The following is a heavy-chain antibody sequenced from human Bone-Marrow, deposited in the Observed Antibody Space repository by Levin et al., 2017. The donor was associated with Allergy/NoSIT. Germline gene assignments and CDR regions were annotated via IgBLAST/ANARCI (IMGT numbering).Heavy chain of an antibody. D-gene: IGHD3-3*02. CDR1: GFAFSNAW. Sequence: GGSLRLSCAASGFAFSNAWMNWVRQAPGKGLEWVGRIKSKTDGETIDYAAPVKGRFTILRDDSKNTLYLQMNSLKPEDTAVYYCTKDIFNSAWGQGTLATVSS. V-gene: IGHV3-15*07. J-gene: IGHJ5*02. CDR3: TKDIFNSA. CDR2: IKSKTDGETI.